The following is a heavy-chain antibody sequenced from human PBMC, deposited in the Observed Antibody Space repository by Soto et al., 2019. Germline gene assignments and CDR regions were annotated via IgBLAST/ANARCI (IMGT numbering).Heavy chain of an antibody. D-gene: IGHD5-12*01. Sequence: QVQLVQSGAEVKKPGSSVKVSCKASGGTFSSYTISWVRQAPGQGLEWMGRIIPILGIANYAQKFQGRVTITEDKSTSTAYMELGSLRSDDSAVYYCARDEGTTVSGYDLPYYWGQGTLVTVSS. J-gene: IGHJ4*02. V-gene: IGHV1-69*08. CDR1: GGTFSSYT. CDR2: IIPILGIA. CDR3: ARDEGTTVSGYDLPYY.